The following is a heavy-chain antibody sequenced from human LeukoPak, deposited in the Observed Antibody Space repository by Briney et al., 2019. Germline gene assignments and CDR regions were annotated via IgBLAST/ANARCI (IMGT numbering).Heavy chain of an antibody. Sequence: GGSLRLSCAASGFTFSDYYMSWIRQAPGEGLEWVSYISSSGSTIYYADSVKGRFTISRDNAKNSLYLQMNSLRAEDTAVYYCARDLTVEMATIRYYGMDVWGQGTTVTVSS. V-gene: IGHV3-11*01. CDR1: GFTFSDYY. J-gene: IGHJ6*02. D-gene: IGHD5-24*01. CDR2: ISSSGSTI. CDR3: ARDLTVEMATIRYYGMDV.